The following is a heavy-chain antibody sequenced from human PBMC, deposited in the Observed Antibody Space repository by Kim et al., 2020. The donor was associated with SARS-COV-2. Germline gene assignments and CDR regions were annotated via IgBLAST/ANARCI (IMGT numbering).Heavy chain of an antibody. Sequence: GGSTSYAQKFQGRGTMTRDTSTSTVYMELSSLRSEDTAVYYCAREGLGSYWGQGTLVTVSS. CDR2: GGST. D-gene: IGHD7-27*01. V-gene: IGHV1-46*01. CDR3: AREGLGSY. J-gene: IGHJ4*02.